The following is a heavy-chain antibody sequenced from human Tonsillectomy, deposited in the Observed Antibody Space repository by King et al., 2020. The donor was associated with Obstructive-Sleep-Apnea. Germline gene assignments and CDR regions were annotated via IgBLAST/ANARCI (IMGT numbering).Heavy chain of an antibody. CDR3: AKDKASTFDH. CDR1: GFTFSTYG. Sequence: VQLVESGGGVVQPGRSLRLSCAASGFTFSTYGMQWVRQAPGKGLEWVAFIRDDGSNKYYADSVKGRFTISRDNFKNTLYLEMNSLRTEDTAVYYCAKDKASTFDHWGQGTLVTVSS. V-gene: IGHV3-30*02. CDR2: IRDDGSNK. J-gene: IGHJ4*02.